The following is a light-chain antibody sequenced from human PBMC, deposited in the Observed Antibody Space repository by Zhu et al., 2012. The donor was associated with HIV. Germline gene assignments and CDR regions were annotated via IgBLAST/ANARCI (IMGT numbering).Light chain of an antibody. J-gene: IGKJ4*01. CDR3: QQYSDWPLT. V-gene: IGKV3-15*01. CDR2: GAF. CDR1: HSVSST. Sequence: EIVMTQSPATLSVSPGETATLSCRASHSVSSTLAWYQQKPGQAPRLLIYGAFTRATGIPARFSGRGSGTEFTLTISSLQSEDFAVYYCQQYSDWPLTFDGGTKVGIK.